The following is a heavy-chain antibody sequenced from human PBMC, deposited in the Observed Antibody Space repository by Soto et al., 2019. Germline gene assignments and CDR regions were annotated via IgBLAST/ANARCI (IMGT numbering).Heavy chain of an antibody. Sequence: GGSLRLSCAASGFTFRSYAMSWVRQAPGKGLEWVSVIYSGGSTYYADSVKGRFTISRDNSKNTLYLQMNSLRAEDTAVYYCARAFGGPFDYWGQGTLVTVSS. D-gene: IGHD2-15*01. CDR1: GFTFRSYA. CDR3: ARAFGGPFDY. CDR2: IYSGGST. V-gene: IGHV3-66*01. J-gene: IGHJ4*02.